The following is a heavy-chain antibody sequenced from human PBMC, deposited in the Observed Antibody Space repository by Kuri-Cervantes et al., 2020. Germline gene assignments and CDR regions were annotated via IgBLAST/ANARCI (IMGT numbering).Heavy chain of an antibody. CDR3: AALGSYLY. J-gene: IGHJ4*02. D-gene: IGHD3-10*01. Sequence: GESLKISCAASGFTFSSYDMHWVRQVTGKGLEWVSAIATTGDTYYSGSVKGRFTISRENAKSSMYLQMNSLRAGDTAVYYCAALGSYLYWGQGTLVTVS. CDR2: IATTGDT. V-gene: IGHV3-13*01. CDR1: GFTFSSYD.